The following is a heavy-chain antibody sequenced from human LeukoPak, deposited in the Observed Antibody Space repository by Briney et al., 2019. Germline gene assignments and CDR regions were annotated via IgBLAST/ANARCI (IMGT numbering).Heavy chain of an antibody. CDR1: GFTFSSYA. J-gene: IGHJ4*02. CDR2: ISYDGSNK. V-gene: IGHV3-30*14. Sequence: GGSLRLSCAASGFTFSSYAMHWVRQAPGKGLEWVALISYDGSNKYHADSVKGRCTISRDNSKNTLYLQMNSLRGEDTAVYYCASGIRAFDNWGQGTLVTVSA. CDR3: ASGIRAFDN. D-gene: IGHD1-26*01.